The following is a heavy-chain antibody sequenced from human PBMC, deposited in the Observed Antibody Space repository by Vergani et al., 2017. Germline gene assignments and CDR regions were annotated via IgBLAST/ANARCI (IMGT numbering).Heavy chain of an antibody. CDR3: ARDLYDSSGYYSVGW. J-gene: IGHJ4*02. D-gene: IGHD3-22*01. CDR2: IYYSGST. V-gene: IGHV4-39*07. CDR1: GGSISSSSYY. Sequence: QLQLQESGPGLVKPSETLSLTCTVSGGSISSSSYYWGWIRQPPGKGLEWIGSIYYSGSTYYNPSLKSRVTISVDTSKNQFSLKLSSVTAADTAVYYCARDLYDSSGYYSVGWWGQGTLVTVSS.